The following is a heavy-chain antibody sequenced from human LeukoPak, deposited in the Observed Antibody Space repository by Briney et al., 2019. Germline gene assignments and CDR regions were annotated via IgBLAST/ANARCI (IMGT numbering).Heavy chain of an antibody. D-gene: IGHD3-3*01. CDR2: IISIFGTA. J-gene: IGHJ4*02. Sequence: SSVTVSCKATVGTFSSYAISWVRQAPGQGVEWMGRIISIFGTANYAQKIQGRVTITTDESTSTAYTELSSLRSEDTAVYYCAREITIFGVAHFDYWGQGALVTVSS. V-gene: IGHV1-69*05. CDR3: AREITIFGVAHFDY. CDR1: VGTFSSYA.